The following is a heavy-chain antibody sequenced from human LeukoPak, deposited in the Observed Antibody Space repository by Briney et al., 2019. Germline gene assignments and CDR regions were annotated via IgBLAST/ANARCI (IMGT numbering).Heavy chain of an antibody. CDR3: ARDQYDTWSRRGNFDS. J-gene: IGHJ4*02. CDR1: GFSFRNAW. CDR2: IKGDGSVT. V-gene: IGHV3-74*01. Sequence: GGSLRLSCAASGFSFRNAWMHWVRQAPGKGLVWVSRIKGDGSVTVYADSVKGRFTISRDNTKNSLYLQMNSLRAEDTAVFYCARDQYDTWSRRGNFDSWGQGTLVIVSS. D-gene: IGHD3/OR15-3a*01.